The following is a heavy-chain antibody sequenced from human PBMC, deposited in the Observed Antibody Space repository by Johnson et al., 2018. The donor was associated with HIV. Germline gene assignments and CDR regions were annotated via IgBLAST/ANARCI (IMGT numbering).Heavy chain of an antibody. CDR2: ISYDGSNK. J-gene: IGHJ3*02. Sequence: QLVESGGGVVQPRRSLRLSCAASGFSFSSYGMHWVRQAPGKGLEWVAVISYDGSNKYYADSVKGRFTISRDNSKNMLYLQMNSLRAEDTAVYYCARAGLTYTLDAFDIWGQGTLITVSS. V-gene: IGHV3-30*03. D-gene: IGHD3-16*01. CDR3: ARAGLTYTLDAFDI. CDR1: GFSFSSYG.